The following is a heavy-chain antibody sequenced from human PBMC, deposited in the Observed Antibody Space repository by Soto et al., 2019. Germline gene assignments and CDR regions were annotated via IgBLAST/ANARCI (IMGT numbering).Heavy chain of an antibody. V-gene: IGHV4-61*01. CDR1: GDAVTFGHHC. J-gene: IGHJ6*02. CDR2: IFFTGAT. D-gene: IGHD3-10*01. CDR3: ARARSDSAGSRLGRRLDV. Sequence: PXESRSLPCVVSGDAVTFGHHCGSWIRRPPGKGLEWIGHIFFTGATNYSPSRKSRVTMAVDSSKSQFSLNTTSVTDADSAIYYCARARSDSAGSRLGRRLDVWGPGTTVTVSS.